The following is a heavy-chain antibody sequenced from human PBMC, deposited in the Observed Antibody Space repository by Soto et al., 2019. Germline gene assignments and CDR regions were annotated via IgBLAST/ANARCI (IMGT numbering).Heavy chain of an antibody. Sequence: XETLSLTWAVYGGSFGGYGGSWIRQPPGKGLEWIGEINHSGSTNYNPSLKSRVTISVDTSKNQFSLKLSSVTAADTAVYYCARGVRTTVTTKEGVVDSWGQGSLVPVSS. J-gene: IGHJ4*02. CDR2: INHSGST. CDR1: GGSFGGYG. D-gene: IGHD4-17*01. CDR3: ARGVRTTVTTKEGVVDS. V-gene: IGHV4-34*01.